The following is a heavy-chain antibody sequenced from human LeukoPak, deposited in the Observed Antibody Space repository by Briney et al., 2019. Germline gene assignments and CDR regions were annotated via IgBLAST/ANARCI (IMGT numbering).Heavy chain of an antibody. CDR1: GGSISSSNW. CDR3: ARVGYSGYDDRGSFDY. J-gene: IGHJ4*02. D-gene: IGHD5-12*01. V-gene: IGHV4-4*02. CDR2: IYHSGST. Sequence: PSETLSLTCAVSGGSISSSNWWSWLRHPPGKGLEWIGEIYHSGSTNYNPSLKSRVTISVDTSKNQFSLKLSSVTAADTAVYYCARVGYSGYDDRGSFDYWGQGTLVTVSS.